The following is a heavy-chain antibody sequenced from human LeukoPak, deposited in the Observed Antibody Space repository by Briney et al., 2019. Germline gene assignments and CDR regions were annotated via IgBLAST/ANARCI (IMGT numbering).Heavy chain of an antibody. CDR1: GFTFDDYA. J-gene: IGHJ4*02. Sequence: GGSLRLSCAASGFTFDDYAMHWVRQAPGKGLEWVSGISWNSGSIGYADSVKGRFTISRDNAKNSLHLQMNSLRAEDTALYYCAKAANYYDSSAVDYWGQGTLVTVSS. CDR2: ISWNSGSI. CDR3: AKAANYYDSSAVDY. D-gene: IGHD3-22*01. V-gene: IGHV3-9*01.